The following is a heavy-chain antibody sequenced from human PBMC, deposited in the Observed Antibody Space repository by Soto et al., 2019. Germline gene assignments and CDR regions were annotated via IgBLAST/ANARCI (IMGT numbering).Heavy chain of an antibody. CDR2: ISAYNGNT. J-gene: IGHJ6*02. Sequence: QVQLVQSGGEVKKPGASVKVSCKTSGYSFTTYRISWVRPAPGQGLEWMGWISAYNGNTNYAQKLQGRVTMTTDTSTSTAYMELRSLRSDDTAVYYCAREGPAPYYYYGMDVWGQGSTVTVSS. CDR1: GYSFTTYR. V-gene: IGHV1-18*01. CDR3: AREGPAPYYYYGMDV.